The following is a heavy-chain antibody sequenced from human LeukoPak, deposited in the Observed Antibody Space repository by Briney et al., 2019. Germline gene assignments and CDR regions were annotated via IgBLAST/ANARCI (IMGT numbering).Heavy chain of an antibody. CDR2: ITGGGGTT. D-gene: IGHD1-1*01. CDR1: GLTFSSYG. J-gene: IGHJ4*02. CDR3: AKIQGYFDY. V-gene: IGHV3-23*01. Sequence: RGSLRLSCEPSGLTFSSYGVSWVRQAPGKGLQWVSAITGGGGTTYYADSVKGRFTISRDNSKNMLYLQMNSLRAEDTAVYYCAKIQGYFDYWGQGTLVPVSS.